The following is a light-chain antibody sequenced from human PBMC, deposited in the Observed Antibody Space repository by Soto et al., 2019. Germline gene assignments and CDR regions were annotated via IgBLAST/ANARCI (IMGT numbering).Light chain of an antibody. V-gene: IGLV2-8*01. J-gene: IGLJ1*01. CDR2: EIS. CDR1: SSDVGGYNF. Sequence: QSALTQPPSASGSPGQSVTVSCTGTSSDVGGYNFVTWYQHHPGKAPKLIIYEISKRPSGVPDRFSGSKSGNTASLTVSGLQAEDEADYFCSSYAGNNNYVFGTGTKVTVL. CDR3: SSYAGNNNYV.